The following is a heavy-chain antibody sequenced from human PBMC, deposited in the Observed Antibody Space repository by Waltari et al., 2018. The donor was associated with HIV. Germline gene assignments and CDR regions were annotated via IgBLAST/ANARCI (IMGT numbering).Heavy chain of an antibody. CDR3: TSGGVGSTEDFYYGMDV. V-gene: IGHV4-39*01. CDR2: IYYSGGT. CDR1: GGSISRRNYY. J-gene: IGHJ6*02. Sequence: QLHLQQSGPGLVNPSETLSLSCTVSGGSISRRNYYWGWIRQPPGMGLEWIGSIYYSGGTYYNPSLKSRVTVSVDTSRNQFSRKLYSVTAADTAVYYCTSGGVGSTEDFYYGMDVWGQGTTVTVSS. D-gene: IGHD3-16*01.